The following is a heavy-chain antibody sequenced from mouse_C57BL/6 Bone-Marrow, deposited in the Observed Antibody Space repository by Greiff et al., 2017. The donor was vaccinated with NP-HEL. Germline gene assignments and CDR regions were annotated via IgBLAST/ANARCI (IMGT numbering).Heavy chain of an antibody. Sequence: EVKLVESGGGLVQPGGSLSLSCAASGFTFTDYYMSWVRQPPGKALEWLCFIRNKANGYTTEYSASVKGRFTISRDNSQSILYLQMNALRAEDSATYYCARRTVYYYFDYWGQGTTLTVSS. CDR1: GFTFTDYY. D-gene: IGHD1-1*01. CDR2: IRNKANGYTT. J-gene: IGHJ2*01. V-gene: IGHV7-3*01. CDR3: ARRTVYYYFDY.